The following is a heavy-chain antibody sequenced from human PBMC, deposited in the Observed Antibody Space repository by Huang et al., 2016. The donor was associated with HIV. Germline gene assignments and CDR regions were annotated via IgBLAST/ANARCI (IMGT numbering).Heavy chain of an antibody. V-gene: IGHV4-34*01. CDR2: VNHGGST. CDR3: ATSRSGSGWFLDI. Sequence: QVQLYQWGAGPLRPSETLSLTCGVSGGSLHGYYWNWLRQSPGRGLEWIGEVNHGGSTKYNQSLKSRVTISVDTSKIQFSLTLTAVTATDTADYYCATSRSGSGWFLDIWGRGTLVSVS. J-gene: IGHJ2*01. D-gene: IGHD6-19*01. CDR1: GGSLHGYY.